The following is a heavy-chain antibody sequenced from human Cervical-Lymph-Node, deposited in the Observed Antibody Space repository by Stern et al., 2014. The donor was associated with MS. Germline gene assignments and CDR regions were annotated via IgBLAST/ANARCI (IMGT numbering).Heavy chain of an antibody. J-gene: IGHJ6*02. V-gene: IGHV1-2*02. Sequence: QVQLVQSGAEVKKPGASVKVSCKASGYTFTDFYLHWVRQAPGQGLEWMGWIHPDNGGTSFVQKFQGRVTMTRDTSIGTTYMELSRLRFDDTAVYYCARVPLNLIPLPAALGGGYYYGMDVWGQGTTVTVSS. D-gene: IGHD2-2*01. CDR1: GYTFTDFY. CDR2: IHPDNGGT. CDR3: ARVPLNLIPLPAALGGGYYYGMDV.